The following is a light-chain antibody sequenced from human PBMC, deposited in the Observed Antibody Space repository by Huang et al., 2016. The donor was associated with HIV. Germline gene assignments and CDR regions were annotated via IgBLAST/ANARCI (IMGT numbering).Light chain of an antibody. V-gene: IGKV3-20*01. CDR2: GAS. CDR1: QSVSSAY. Sequence: EIVLAQSPGTLSLSPGERATLSCRASQSVSSAYLAWYQQKPGQAPRRLIYGASGRATGIPDRFSGSGSGTDFTLTISRLEPEDSAVYYCQQYGSSPYTFGQGTKLEIK. CDR3: QQYGSSPYT. J-gene: IGKJ2*01.